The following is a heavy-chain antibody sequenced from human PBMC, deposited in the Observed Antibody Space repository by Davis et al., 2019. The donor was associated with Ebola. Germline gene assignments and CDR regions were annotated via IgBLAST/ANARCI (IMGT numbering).Heavy chain of an antibody. V-gene: IGHV3-7*01. CDR1: GFTFSTYW. Sequence: GESLKISCAVSGFTFSTYWMSWVRQAPGKGPEWVANIKEDGSDKYYVDSVKGRFTISRDNAKNSLYLQMNSLRDEDTAVYYCARDLLEPLYYYYGMDVWGQGTTVTVSS. CDR2: IKEDGSDK. D-gene: IGHD1-1*01. J-gene: IGHJ6*02. CDR3: ARDLLEPLYYYYGMDV.